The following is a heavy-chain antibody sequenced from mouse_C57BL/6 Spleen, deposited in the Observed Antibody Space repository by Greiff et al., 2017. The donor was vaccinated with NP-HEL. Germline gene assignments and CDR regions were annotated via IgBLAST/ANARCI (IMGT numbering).Heavy chain of an antibody. J-gene: IGHJ3*01. CDR2: ISSGGSYT. CDR3: ARLDSSGYGFAY. V-gene: IGHV5-6*01. Sequence: EVKLMESGGDLVKPGGSLKLSCAASGFTFSSYGMSWVRQTPDKRLEWVATISSGGSYTYYPDSVKGRFTISRDNAKNTLYPQMSSLKSEDTAMYYCARLDSSGYGFAYWGQGTLVTVSA. CDR1: GFTFSSYG. D-gene: IGHD3-2*02.